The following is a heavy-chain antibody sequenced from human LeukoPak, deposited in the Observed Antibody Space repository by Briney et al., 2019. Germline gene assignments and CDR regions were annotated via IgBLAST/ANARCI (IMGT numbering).Heavy chain of an antibody. CDR3: ARDYYDSSGYFYPYAFDI. Sequence: GRSLRLSCEASGFTFSRFGMHWVRQAPGEGLEWISYISSSSRTIYYADSVKGRFTISSDNAKNSLYLQMNSLRDEDTAVYYCARDYYDSSGYFYPYAFDIWGQGTMVTVSS. CDR2: ISSSSRTI. V-gene: IGHV3-48*02. CDR1: GFTFSRFG. J-gene: IGHJ3*02. D-gene: IGHD3-22*01.